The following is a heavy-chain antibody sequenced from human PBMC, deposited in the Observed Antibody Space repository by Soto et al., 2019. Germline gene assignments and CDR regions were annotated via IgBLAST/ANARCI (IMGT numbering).Heavy chain of an antibody. V-gene: IGHV4-61*05. D-gene: IGHD4-17*01. CDR3: ARRRVVYGDYGVGLFDI. J-gene: IGHJ3*02. Sequence: PSETLSLTCTVSGGSISSSSYYWSWIRQPPGKGLEWIGYIYYSGSTNYNPSLKSRVTISVDTSKNQFSLKLSSVTAADTAVYYCARRRVVYGDYGVGLFDIWGQGTMVTVSS. CDR2: IYYSGST. CDR1: GGSISSSSYY.